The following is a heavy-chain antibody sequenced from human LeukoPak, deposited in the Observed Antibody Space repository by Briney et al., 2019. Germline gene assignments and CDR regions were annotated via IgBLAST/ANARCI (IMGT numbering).Heavy chain of an antibody. Sequence: PSETLSLTCTVSGGSISSSSYYWGWIRQPPGKGLEWIGSIYYSGSTYYNPSLKSRVTISVDTSKNQFSLKLSSVALAYTAVYYCARDIQWLGNYYYMDVWGKGTTVTVSS. D-gene: IGHD6-19*01. CDR1: GGSISSSSYY. J-gene: IGHJ6*03. V-gene: IGHV4-39*07. CDR2: IYYSGST. CDR3: ARDIQWLGNYYYMDV.